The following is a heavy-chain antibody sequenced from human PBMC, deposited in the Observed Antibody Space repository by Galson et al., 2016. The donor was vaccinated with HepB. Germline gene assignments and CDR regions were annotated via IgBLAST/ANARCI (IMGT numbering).Heavy chain of an antibody. V-gene: IGHV3-64D*06. D-gene: IGHD1-26*01. J-gene: IGHJ4*02. CDR1: GFIFSNHA. Sequence: SLRLSCAASGFIFSNHAMYWVRQAPGKGLEYVSSVSNDGGTTGYADSVKGRFIISRDSLKDTLYLQMSGLRPEDTAIYYCVRENRWSYDYWGQGTLVTVSS. CDR2: VSNDGGTT. CDR3: VRENRWSYDY.